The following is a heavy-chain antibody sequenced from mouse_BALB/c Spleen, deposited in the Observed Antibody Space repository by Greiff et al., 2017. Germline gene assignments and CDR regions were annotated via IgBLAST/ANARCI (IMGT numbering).Heavy chain of an antibody. CDR2: ISYDGSN. V-gene: IGHV3-6*02. CDR1: GYSITSGYY. J-gene: IGHJ3*01. D-gene: IGHD2-2*01. CDR3: ARGGGYDVFAY. Sequence: EVQLVESGPGLVKPSQSLSLTCSVTGYSITSGYYWNWIRQFPGNKLEWMGYISYDGSNNYNPSLKNRISITRDTSKNQFFLKLNSVTTEDTATYCCARGGGYDVFAYWGQGTLVTVSA.